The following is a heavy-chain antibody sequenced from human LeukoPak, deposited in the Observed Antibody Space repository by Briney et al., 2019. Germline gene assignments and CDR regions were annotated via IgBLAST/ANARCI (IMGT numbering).Heavy chain of an antibody. V-gene: IGHV1-69*13. CDR3: ARSDDSSGYDAFDI. CDR2: IIPIFGTA. Sequence: ASVKVSCKASGGTCSSYAISWVRQAPGQGLEWVGGIIPIFGTANYAQKFQGRVTITADESTSTAYMELSSLRSEDTAVYYCARSDDSSGYDAFDIWGQGTMVTVSS. CDR1: GGTCSSYA. J-gene: IGHJ3*02. D-gene: IGHD3-22*01.